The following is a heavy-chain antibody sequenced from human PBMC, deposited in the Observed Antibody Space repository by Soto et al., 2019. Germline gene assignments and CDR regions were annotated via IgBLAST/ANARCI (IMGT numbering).Heavy chain of an antibody. CDR2: IYSGGST. Sequence: GGSLRLSCAASGFTVSSNYMSWVRQAPGKGLEWVSVIYSGGSTYYADSVKGRFTISRHNSKNTLYLQMNSLRAEDTAVYYCAIIFCSGGSCYFDYWGQGTLVTVSS. J-gene: IGHJ4*02. V-gene: IGHV3-53*04. CDR3: AIIFCSGGSCYFDY. D-gene: IGHD2-15*01. CDR1: GFTVSSNY.